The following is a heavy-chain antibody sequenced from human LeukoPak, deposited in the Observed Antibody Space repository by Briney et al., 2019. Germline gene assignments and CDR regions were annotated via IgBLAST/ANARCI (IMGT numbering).Heavy chain of an antibody. CDR3: ARDRGYSSGEGFDY. CDR2: ISVYNGNT. V-gene: IGHV1-18*01. CDR1: GYAFTNYA. D-gene: IGHD6-19*01. Sequence: ASVTVSCKASGYAFTNYAISWVRQAPGQGLEWMGWISVYNGNTNYAQKFQGRVTMTRDTSTSTVYMELSSLRSEDTAVYYCARDRGYSSGEGFDYWGQGTLVTVSS. J-gene: IGHJ4*02.